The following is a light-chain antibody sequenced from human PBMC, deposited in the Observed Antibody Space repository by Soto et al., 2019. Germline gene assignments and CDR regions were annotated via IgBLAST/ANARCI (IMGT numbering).Light chain of an antibody. CDR1: QSVGGSS. CDR2: DTS. J-gene: IGKJ1*01. V-gene: IGKV3-20*01. Sequence: ETLFTQSPGTRSLSPGERATLSCRASQSVGGSSLAWYQQRPGQAPRLLIYDTSNRATGIPDRFSGSGSGTDFTLTISRLEPEDFAVYYCQQYHNSPRTFGQGTKVDIK. CDR3: QQYHNSPRT.